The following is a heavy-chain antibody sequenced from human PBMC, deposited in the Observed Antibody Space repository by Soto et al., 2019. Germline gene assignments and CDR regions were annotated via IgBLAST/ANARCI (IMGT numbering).Heavy chain of an antibody. V-gene: IGHV1-18*01. Sequence: QVQLVQSGAEVKKPGASVKVSCKPSGYTFTSYGITWVRQAPGQGLEWMGWISAYNGNTNYAQKFQGRVTMTTDTPTSKAYRGWRSLGSDDPAVYYWASGWFGEFGYQFDYWGQGTRVTVSS. J-gene: IGHJ4*02. CDR3: ASGWFGEFGYQFDY. CDR1: GYTFTSYG. CDR2: ISAYNGNT. D-gene: IGHD3-10*01.